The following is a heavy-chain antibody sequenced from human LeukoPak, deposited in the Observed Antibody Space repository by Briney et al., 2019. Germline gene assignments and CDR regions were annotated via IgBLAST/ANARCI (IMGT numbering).Heavy chain of an antibody. V-gene: IGHV4-39*01. Sequence: SETLSLTCTVSGGSISGYYWGWIRQPPGKGLEWIGSIYYSGSTYYNPSLKSRVTISVDTSKNQFSLKLSSVTAADTAVYYCASGNRIAAAHDYWGQGTLVTVSS. CDR2: IYYSGST. CDR1: GGSISGYY. J-gene: IGHJ4*02. CDR3: ASGNRIAAAHDY. D-gene: IGHD6-13*01.